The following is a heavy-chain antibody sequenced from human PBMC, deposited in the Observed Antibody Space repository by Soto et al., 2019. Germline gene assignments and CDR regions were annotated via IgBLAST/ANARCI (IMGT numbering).Heavy chain of an antibody. D-gene: IGHD2-8*01. CDR2: IIPIFGTA. V-gene: IGHV1-69*13. J-gene: IGHJ6*02. CDR3: ARSRSIVLMVYATSGDYGIDH. Sequence: SVKVSCKASGGTFSSYAISWVRQAPGQGLEWMGGIIPIFGTANYAQKFQGRVTITADESTSTAYMELSSLRSEDTAVYYCARSRSIVLMVYATSGDYGIDHWGQTTTSTVPS. CDR1: GGTFSSYA.